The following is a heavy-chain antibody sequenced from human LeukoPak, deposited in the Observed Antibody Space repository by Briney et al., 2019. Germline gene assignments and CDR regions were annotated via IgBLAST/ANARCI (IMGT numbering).Heavy chain of an antibody. V-gene: IGHV3-33*01. Sequence: GGSLRLSCAASGFTFSSYGMHWVRQAPGKGLEWVAVIWYDGSNKCYADSVKGRFTISRDNSKNTLYLQMSSLRAEDTAVYYCAGGPVPVSRLYYYGMDVWGQGTTVTVSS. CDR3: AGGPVPVSRLYYYGMDV. J-gene: IGHJ6*02. CDR2: IWYDGSNK. D-gene: IGHD2-2*01. CDR1: GFTFSSYG.